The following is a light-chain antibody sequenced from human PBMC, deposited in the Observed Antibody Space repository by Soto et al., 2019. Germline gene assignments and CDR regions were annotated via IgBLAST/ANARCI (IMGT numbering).Light chain of an antibody. Sequence: AIQMTQSPSSLSASVGYRVTITCRASQGIRNDLGWYQQKPGTAPKLLIYAASNLQSGVPSRFSASGSGTDFTLTISTLQPEDFATYYCLQDYRYPRTFGQGTKLEMK. CDR2: AAS. J-gene: IGKJ2*01. CDR3: LQDYRYPRT. V-gene: IGKV1-6*01. CDR1: QGIRND.